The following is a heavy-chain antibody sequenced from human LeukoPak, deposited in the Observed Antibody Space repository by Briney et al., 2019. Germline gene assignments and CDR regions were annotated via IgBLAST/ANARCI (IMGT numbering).Heavy chain of an antibody. CDR3: ARIRGYSYGYFDY. J-gene: IGHJ4*02. Sequence: SETLSLTCAVYGGSFSGYYWSWIRQPPGKGLEWIGEINHSGSTNYNPSLKSRVTISVDTSKNQFSLKLSSVTAADTAVYYCARIRGYSYGYFDYWGQGTLVTVSS. CDR2: INHSGST. D-gene: IGHD5-18*01. V-gene: IGHV4-34*01. CDR1: GGSFSGYY.